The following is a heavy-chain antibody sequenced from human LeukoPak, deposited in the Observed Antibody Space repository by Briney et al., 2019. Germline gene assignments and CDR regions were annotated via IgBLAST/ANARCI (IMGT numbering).Heavy chain of an antibody. CDR2: ISSSSSTI. Sequence: PGGSLRLSCAASGFTFSIYSMNWVRQAPGKGLEWVSYISSSSSTIYYADSVKGRFTISRDNAKNSLYLQMNSLRAEDTAVYYCARITGTTGDYWGQGTLVTVSS. CDR3: ARITGTTGDY. CDR1: GFTFSIYS. D-gene: IGHD1-7*01. J-gene: IGHJ4*02. V-gene: IGHV3-48*01.